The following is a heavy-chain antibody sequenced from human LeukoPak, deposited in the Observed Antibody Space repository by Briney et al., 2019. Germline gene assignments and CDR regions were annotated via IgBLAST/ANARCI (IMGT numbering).Heavy chain of an antibody. V-gene: IGHV4-4*07. D-gene: IGHD1-14*01. Sequence: SETLSLTCTVSGGSISSYYWSWIRQPAGKGLEWIGRIYTSGSTNYNPSLKSRVTISVDTSKNQFSLKLSSVTAADTAVYYCARTRFRSGTTGWFDPWGQGTLVTVSS. J-gene: IGHJ5*02. CDR1: GGSISSYY. CDR3: ARTRFRSGTTGWFDP. CDR2: IYTSGST.